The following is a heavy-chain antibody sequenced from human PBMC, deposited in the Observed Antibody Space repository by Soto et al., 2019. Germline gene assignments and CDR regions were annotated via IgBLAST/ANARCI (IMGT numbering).Heavy chain of an antibody. V-gene: IGHV4-34*01. Sequence: PSETLSITCAVYSGSFSGYYWSWIRQPPGKGLEWIGEINHRGSTNYNPSLKSRVTISVDTSKNQFSLKLSSVTAADTAVYYCARGYYCSSTSCYAYNWFDPWGQGTLVTVS. CDR1: SGSFSGYY. J-gene: IGHJ5*02. CDR2: INHRGST. D-gene: IGHD2-2*01. CDR3: ARGYYCSSTSCYAYNWFDP.